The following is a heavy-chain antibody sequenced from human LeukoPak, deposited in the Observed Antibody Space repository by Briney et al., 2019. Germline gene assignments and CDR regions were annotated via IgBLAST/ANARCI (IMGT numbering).Heavy chain of an antibody. CDR2: INHSGST. Sequence: PSQTLSLTCAVYGGSFSGYYWSWIRQPPGKGLEWIGEINHSGSTNYNPSLKSRVTISVDTSKNQFSLKLTSVTAADTAVYYCARGPLAAAGSLTYYYHAMDVWGQGTTVTVSS. D-gene: IGHD6-13*01. CDR1: GGSFSGYY. CDR3: ARGPLAAAGSLTYYYHAMDV. J-gene: IGHJ6*02. V-gene: IGHV4-34*01.